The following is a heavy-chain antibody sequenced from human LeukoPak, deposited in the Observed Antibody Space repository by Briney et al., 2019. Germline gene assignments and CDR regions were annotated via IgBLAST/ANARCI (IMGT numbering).Heavy chain of an antibody. CDR1: GGSFSGYY. CDR2: INHSGST. J-gene: IGHJ4*02. D-gene: IGHD4-23*01. CDR3: AGAYGGNRKYFDY. Sequence: PSETLSLTCAVYGGSFSGYYWNWIRQPPGKGLEWIGEINHSGSTNYNPSLKSRVTISVDTSKNQFSLKLSSVTAADTAVYYCAGAYGGNRKYFDYWGQGTLATVSS. V-gene: IGHV4-34*01.